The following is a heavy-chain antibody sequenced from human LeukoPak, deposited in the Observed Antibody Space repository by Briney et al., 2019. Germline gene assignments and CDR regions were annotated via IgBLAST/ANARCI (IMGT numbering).Heavy chain of an antibody. D-gene: IGHD6-19*01. CDR2: IYSGGST. Sequence: GGSLRLSCAASGFTVSSNYMSWVRQVPGKGLEWVSVIYSGGSTYYADSVKGRFTISRDNSKNTLYLQMNRLRGEDTAVYYCARVPYSSGWYFDYWGQGTLDTVSS. CDR3: ARVPYSSGWYFDY. J-gene: IGHJ4*02. CDR1: GFTVSSNY. V-gene: IGHV3-53*01.